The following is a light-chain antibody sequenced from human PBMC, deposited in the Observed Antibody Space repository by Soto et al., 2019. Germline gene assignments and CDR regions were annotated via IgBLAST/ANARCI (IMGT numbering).Light chain of an antibody. J-gene: IGLJ3*02. CDR3: QMWDTILDQVV. V-gene: IGLV3-21*02. CDR1: NIGSKS. Sequence: SYELTQAPSVSAAPGQTARITCGGTNIGSKSVHWYQQKPGQAPLMVVYDNSDRPSGIPERFSGSTSGNTATLTITRVAAGDEADYYCQMWDTILDQVVFGGGTKLTVL. CDR2: DNS.